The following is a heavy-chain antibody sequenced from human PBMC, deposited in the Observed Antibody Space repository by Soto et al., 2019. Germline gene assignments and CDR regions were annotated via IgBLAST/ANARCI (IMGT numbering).Heavy chain of an antibody. D-gene: IGHD3-3*01. CDR2: IYPGDSDT. J-gene: IGHJ5*02. CDR1: GYSFTSYW. V-gene: IGHV5-51*01. Sequence: PGESLKISCKGSGYSFTSYWIGWVRQMPGKGLEWMGIIYPGDSDTRYSPSFQGQVTISADKSISTAYLQWSSLKASDTAMYYCARTPIGVLRFMEWHAWRFDAWGQGTLVTVSS. CDR3: ARTPIGVLRFMEWHAWRFDA.